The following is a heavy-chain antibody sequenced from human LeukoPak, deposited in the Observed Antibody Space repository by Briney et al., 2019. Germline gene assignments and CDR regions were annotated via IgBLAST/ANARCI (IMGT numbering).Heavy chain of an antibody. J-gene: IGHJ3*02. Sequence: PGRSLRLSCAASGFTFSSYGMHWVRQAPGKGLEWVAVIWYDGSNKYYAGSVKGRFTISRDNSKNTLYLQMNSLRAEDTAVYYCANGYYYGSGSYYKEAFDIWGQGTMVTVSS. V-gene: IGHV3-33*06. D-gene: IGHD3-10*01. CDR3: ANGYYYGSGSYYKEAFDI. CDR2: IWYDGSNK. CDR1: GFTFSSYG.